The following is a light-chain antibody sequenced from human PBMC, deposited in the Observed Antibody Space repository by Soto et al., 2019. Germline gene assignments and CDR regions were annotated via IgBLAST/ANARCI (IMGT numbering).Light chain of an antibody. CDR3: SSYVGANSYV. Sequence: QSVLTQPPSASGSPGQSVTISCTGTGSDVGGYNYVSWYQHHPGKAPKLIIYEVYKRPSGVPDRFSGSKSGNTAALTVSGLQAEDEADYYCSSYVGANSYVFVTGTKVTVL. J-gene: IGLJ1*01. CDR2: EVY. CDR1: GSDVGGYNY. V-gene: IGLV2-8*01.